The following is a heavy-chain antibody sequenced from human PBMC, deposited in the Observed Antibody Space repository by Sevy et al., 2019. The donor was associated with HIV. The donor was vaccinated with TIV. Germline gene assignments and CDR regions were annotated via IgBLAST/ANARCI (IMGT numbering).Heavy chain of an antibody. Sequence: GGSLRLSCAASGFTFSNYGMHWVRQAPGKGLEWVAVIWNDGSNKYYADSVKGRFTISRDNSKNTLYLQMNSLRVEDTAVYFCARGGDFNDRSAKRDFDYWGQESWSPSPQ. CDR3: ARGGDFNDRSAKRDFDY. V-gene: IGHV3-33*01. CDR2: IWNDGSNK. J-gene: IGHJ4*01. D-gene: IGHD3-22*01. CDR1: GFTFSNYG.